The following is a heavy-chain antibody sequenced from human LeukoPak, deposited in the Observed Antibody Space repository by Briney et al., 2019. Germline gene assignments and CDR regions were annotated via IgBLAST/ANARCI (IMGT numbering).Heavy chain of an antibody. D-gene: IGHD5-24*01. CDR1: GFPFSGYS. CDR2: ISSSSSYI. CDR3: ARREDGWNAFDI. Sequence: GGSLRLSWAASGFPFSGYSMNWVPQAPGKGLEWFSSISSSSSYIYYADSVKGRFTISRDNAKNSLYLQMNSLRAEDTAVYYCARREDGWNAFDIWGQGTMVTVSS. V-gene: IGHV3-21*01. J-gene: IGHJ3*02.